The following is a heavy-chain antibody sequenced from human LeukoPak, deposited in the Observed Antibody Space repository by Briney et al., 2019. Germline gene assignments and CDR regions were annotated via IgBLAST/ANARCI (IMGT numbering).Heavy chain of an antibody. CDR2: IKQDGSEK. D-gene: IGHD6-13*01. V-gene: IGHV3-7*01. CDR3: ARIGYSSSCFDY. CDR1: GFIFNKYW. J-gene: IGHJ4*02. Sequence: GGSLRLSCAASGFIFNKYWMSWVRQAPGRGLEWVANIKQDGSEKYYADPVKGRFTISRDNAQNSVYLQMNSVRAEDTAVYYCARIGYSSSCFDYWGQGTPVTVSS.